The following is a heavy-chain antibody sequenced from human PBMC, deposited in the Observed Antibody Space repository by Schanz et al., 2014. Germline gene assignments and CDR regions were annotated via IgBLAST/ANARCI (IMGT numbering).Heavy chain of an antibody. V-gene: IGHV3-72*01. Sequence: EVQLVESGGGLVQPGGSLRLSCAASGFIFSDHYMEWVRQAPGKGLQWVGRTKNKANSYTTGYAASVKGRFTISRDESKNSLYLQMNSLKTEDTAVYYCARSPSMDVWGQGTTVTVSS. CDR2: TKNKANSYTT. CDR1: GFIFSDHY. CDR3: ARSPSMDV. J-gene: IGHJ6*02.